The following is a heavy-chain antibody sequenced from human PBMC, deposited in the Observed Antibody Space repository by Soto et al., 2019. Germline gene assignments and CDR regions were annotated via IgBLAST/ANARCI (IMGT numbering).Heavy chain of an antibody. J-gene: IGHJ6*02. Sequence: EVQLVESGGGLVQPGGSLRLSCAASGFTFSSYWMSWVRQAPGKGLEWVSAISGGGGSTYYADSVKGRVTISRDNSKNTLYLQMNSLRAEDTAVYYCAKVSLGALTFTDYYYYGLDVWGQGTTVTVSS. CDR3: AKVSLGALTFTDYYYYGLDV. V-gene: IGHV3-23*04. CDR1: GFTFSSYW. CDR2: ISGGGGST. D-gene: IGHD1-26*01.